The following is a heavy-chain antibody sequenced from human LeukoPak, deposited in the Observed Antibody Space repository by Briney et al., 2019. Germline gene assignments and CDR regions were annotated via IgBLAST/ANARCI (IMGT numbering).Heavy chain of an antibody. Sequence: SETLSLTCTVSGGSISSSSYYWAWIRQPPGKGLEWIGSISYSGTTYYNPSLKSRVTISVDTSKNQFSLQLNSVTPVDTAVYYCARSKDENYFDYWGQGTLVTVSS. CDR1: GGSISSSSYY. CDR3: ARSKDENYFDY. CDR2: ISYSGTT. J-gene: IGHJ4*02. V-gene: IGHV4-39*07.